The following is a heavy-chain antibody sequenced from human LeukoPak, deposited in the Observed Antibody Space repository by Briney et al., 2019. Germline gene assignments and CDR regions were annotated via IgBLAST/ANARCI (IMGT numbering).Heavy chain of an antibody. V-gene: IGHV4-31*03. CDR2: IYYSGST. D-gene: IGHD2-15*01. CDR3: ARARYCSGGSCYNPLAHFDY. J-gene: IGHJ4*02. Sequence: AQTLSLTCTVSGGSISSGGYYWSWIRQHPGKGLEWIGYIYYSGSTYYNPSLKSRVTISVDTSKNQFSLKLSSVTAADTAVYYCARARYCSGGSCYNPLAHFDYWGQGTLVTVSS. CDR1: GGSISSGGYY.